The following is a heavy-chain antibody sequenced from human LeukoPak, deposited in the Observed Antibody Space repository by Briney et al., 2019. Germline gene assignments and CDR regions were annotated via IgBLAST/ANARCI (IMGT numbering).Heavy chain of an antibody. Sequence: GGSLRLSCAASGFTFSSYAMSWVRQAPGKGLEWVSAISGSGGSTYYAVSVKGRFTISRDNSKNTLYLQMNSLRAEDTAVYYCAKDQSLNGYSSSRYWDYWGQGTLVTVSS. CDR2: ISGSGGST. V-gene: IGHV3-23*01. CDR3: AKDQSLNGYSSSRYWDY. D-gene: IGHD6-13*01. CDR1: GFTFSSYA. J-gene: IGHJ4*02.